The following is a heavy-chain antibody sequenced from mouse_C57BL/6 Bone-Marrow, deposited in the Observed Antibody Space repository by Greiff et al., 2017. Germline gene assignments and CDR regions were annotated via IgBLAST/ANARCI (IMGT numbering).Heavy chain of an antibody. CDR2: IDPENGDT. CDR1: GFNIKDDY. D-gene: IGHD1-1*01. CDR3: TPYYYGSTPDY. Sequence: EVKLQESGAELVRPGASVKLSCTASGFNIKDDYMHWVKQRPEQGLEWIGWIDPENGDTEYASKFQGKATITADTSSNTAYLQLSSLTSEDTAVYYCTPYYYGSTPDYWGQGTTLTVSS. V-gene: IGHV14-4*01. J-gene: IGHJ2*01.